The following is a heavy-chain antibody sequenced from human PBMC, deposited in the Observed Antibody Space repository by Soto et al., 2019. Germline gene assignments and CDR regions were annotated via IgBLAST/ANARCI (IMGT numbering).Heavy chain of an antibody. V-gene: IGHV3-15*01. Sequence: LRLSCAASGFTFSNAWMSWVRQAPGKGLEWVGRIKSKTDGGTTDYAAPVKGRFTISRDDSKNTLYLQMNSLKTEDTAVYYCTTGITYYDFWSGYYTSPSFDYWGQGTLVTVSS. CDR2: IKSKTDGGTT. D-gene: IGHD3-3*01. CDR3: TTGITYYDFWSGYYTSPSFDY. J-gene: IGHJ4*02. CDR1: GFTFSNAW.